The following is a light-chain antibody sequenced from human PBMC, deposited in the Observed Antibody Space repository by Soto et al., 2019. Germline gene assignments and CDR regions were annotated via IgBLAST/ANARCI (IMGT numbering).Light chain of an antibody. V-gene: IGLV1-51*02. Sequence: QSVLTQPPSVSEAPGQKVTISCSGSSSNIGNKYVSWYQQLPGTAPKLLIHENDKRPSGIPDRFSGSKSGTSATLGITGLQTGDEADYYCGTWDSGLSVYVFGTGTKLTVL. CDR3: GTWDSGLSVYV. CDR2: END. J-gene: IGLJ1*01. CDR1: SSNIGNKY.